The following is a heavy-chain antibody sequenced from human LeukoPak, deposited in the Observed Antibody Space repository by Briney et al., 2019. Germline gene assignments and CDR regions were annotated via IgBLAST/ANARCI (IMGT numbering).Heavy chain of an antibody. Sequence: PGGSLRLSCAASGFTFSSYWMSWVRQAPGKGLEWVAVIWYDGSNKYYADSVKGRFTISRDNSKNTLYLQMNSLRAEDTAVYYCARGSLAGSAAALDYWGQGTLVTVSS. CDR2: IWYDGSNK. V-gene: IGHV3-33*08. CDR1: GFTFSSYW. D-gene: IGHD2-15*01. CDR3: ARGSLAGSAAALDY. J-gene: IGHJ4*02.